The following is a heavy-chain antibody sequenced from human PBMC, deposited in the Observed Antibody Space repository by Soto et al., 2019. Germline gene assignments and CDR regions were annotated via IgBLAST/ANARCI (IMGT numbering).Heavy chain of an antibody. Sequence: GGSLRLSCAASGFTFSSYAMSWVRQAPGKGLEWVSAISGSGGSTYYADSVKGRFTISRDNSKNTLYLQMNSLRAEDTAVYYCAKAIAYYDYVWGSYRPPLRYYYYGMDVWGQGTTVTLSS. D-gene: IGHD3-16*02. CDR2: ISGSGGST. J-gene: IGHJ6*02. CDR1: GFTFSSYA. V-gene: IGHV3-23*01. CDR3: AKAIAYYDYVWGSYRPPLRYYYYGMDV.